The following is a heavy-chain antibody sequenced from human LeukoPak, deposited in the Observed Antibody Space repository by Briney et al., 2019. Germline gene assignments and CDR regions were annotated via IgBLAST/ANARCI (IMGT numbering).Heavy chain of an antibody. J-gene: IGHJ4*02. CDR3: ARNNWGIDY. V-gene: IGHV3-74*01. CDR1: GFTFSSHW. Sequence: GGSLRLSCEASGFTFSSHWMRWVRRDPGRGLLWVSRIDSFGNTMGYADFVKGRFIISRDNAKNTLYLEMNSLREEDTAVYYCARNNWGIDYWGRGALVTVSS. CDR2: IDSFGNTM. D-gene: IGHD7-27*01.